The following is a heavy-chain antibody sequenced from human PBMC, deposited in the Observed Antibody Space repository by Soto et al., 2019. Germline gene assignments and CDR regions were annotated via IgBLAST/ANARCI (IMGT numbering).Heavy chain of an antibody. J-gene: IGHJ6*02. Sequence: GGSLRLSCAASGFTFSSYGIHWVRQAPGKGLEWVAVNSYDGSNRNYADSVKGRFTISRENAKNSLYLQMNSLRAGDTAVYYCARSPPGGYHYYYGLDVWGQGTTVTVSS. CDR2: NSYDGSNR. CDR3: ARSPPGGYHYYYGLDV. V-gene: IGHV3-30*03. D-gene: IGHD3-22*01. CDR1: GFTFSSYG.